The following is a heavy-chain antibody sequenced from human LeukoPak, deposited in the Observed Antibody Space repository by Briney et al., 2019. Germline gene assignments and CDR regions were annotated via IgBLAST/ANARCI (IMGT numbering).Heavy chain of an antibody. Sequence: GGSLRLSCAASGFTFSSYSMNWVRQAPGKGLEWVSSISSSSSYIYYADSVKGRFTISRDNAKNSLYLQMNSLRAEDTAVYYCARDAQYYDFWSGYGYWGQGTLVTASS. CDR3: ARDAQYYDFWSGYGY. D-gene: IGHD3-3*01. CDR2: ISSSSSYI. CDR1: GFTFSSYS. J-gene: IGHJ4*02. V-gene: IGHV3-21*01.